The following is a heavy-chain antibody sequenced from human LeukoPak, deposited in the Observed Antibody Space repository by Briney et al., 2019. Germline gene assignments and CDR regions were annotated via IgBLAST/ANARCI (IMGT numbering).Heavy chain of an antibody. CDR3: ARRFSELDQPDFDY. CDR1: GGSISSSSYY. Sequence: PSETLSLTCTVSGGSISSSSYYWGWIRQPPGKRLEWIGSIYYSGSTYYNPSLKSRVTISVDTSKNQFSLKLSSVTAADTAVYYCARRFSELDQPDFDYWGQGTLVTVSS. J-gene: IGHJ4*02. CDR2: IYYSGST. D-gene: IGHD1-14*01. V-gene: IGHV4-39*01.